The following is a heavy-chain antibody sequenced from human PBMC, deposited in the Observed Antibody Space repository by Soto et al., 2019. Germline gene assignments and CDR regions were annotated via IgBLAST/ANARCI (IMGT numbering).Heavy chain of an antibody. V-gene: IGHV4-4*02. CDR1: GGAISSSNW. D-gene: IGHD2-2*01. Sequence: QVQLQESGPGLVQPSETLSLTCAVSGGAISSSNWWSWVRQPPGKGLEWIGEIFHNGKLNYNPSRKSRVTISVETTTRQFSLNVTSVTAADTAVYFCARRKHIVVLASASRFYFAHWGQGSLVIVSS. CDR2: IFHNGKL. J-gene: IGHJ4*02. CDR3: ARRKHIVVLASASRFYFAH.